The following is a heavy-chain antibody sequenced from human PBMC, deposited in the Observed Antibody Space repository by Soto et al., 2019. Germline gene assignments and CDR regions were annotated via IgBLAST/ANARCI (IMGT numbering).Heavy chain of an antibody. CDR3: AMVDVYVTPSPQDV. D-gene: IGHD3-16*01. CDR2: INTYNGNT. CDR1: GYTFTRYG. J-gene: IGHJ6*02. Sequence: QVQLVQSGAEVKNPGASVKVSCKASGYTFTRYGIGWARQAPEQGLEWMGWINTYNGNTNYAQNVQGRVTLTTDTSTSTAYMELRSLRSNDTAIYYCAMVDVYVTPSPQDVWGQGTTVIVYS. V-gene: IGHV1-18*01.